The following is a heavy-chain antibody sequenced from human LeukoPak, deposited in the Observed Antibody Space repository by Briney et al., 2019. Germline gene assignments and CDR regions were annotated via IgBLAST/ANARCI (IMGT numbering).Heavy chain of an antibody. J-gene: IGHJ3*01. D-gene: IGHD4/OR15-4a*01. CDR1: GFTVSSNY. CDR3: ARDNGNDYGAN. CDR2: MYTSGST. Sequence: GGSLRLSCAASGFTVSSNYMSWVRQAPGKGLEWVSVMYTSGSTYYADSVKGRFTISRDTSRNTLYLQMNSLRAEDTAVYYCARDNGNDYGANWGQGTMVTVSS. V-gene: IGHV3-53*01.